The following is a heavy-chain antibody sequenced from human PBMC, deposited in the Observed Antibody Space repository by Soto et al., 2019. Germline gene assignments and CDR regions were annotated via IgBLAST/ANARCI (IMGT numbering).Heavy chain of an antibody. J-gene: IGHJ6*02. D-gene: IGHD3-9*01. CDR2: MNPNSGNT. CDR1: GYTFTSYD. Sequence: ASVKVSCKASGYTFTSYDINGVRQATGKGLEWMGRMNPNSGNTGYAQKFQGRVTMTRNTSISTAYMELSSLRSEDTAVYYCARVSIRYFDWLLLGRDYYGMDVWGQGTTVTVS. CDR3: ARVSIRYFDWLLLGRDYYGMDV. V-gene: IGHV1-8*01.